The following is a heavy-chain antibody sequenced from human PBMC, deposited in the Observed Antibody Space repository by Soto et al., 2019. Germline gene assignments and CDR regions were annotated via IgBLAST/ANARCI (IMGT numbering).Heavy chain of an antibody. D-gene: IGHD3-16*01. CDR1: GYTFSNYD. V-gene: IGHV1-8*02. CDR2: RNPGSGKT. Sequence: QVQLVQSGAEVKEPGASVRVSCTSSGYTFSNYDISCVRQATGQGLEWLGWRNPGSGKTGDANKVQGRATMTRDASTSTAHLELSSLTSEDTAVYYCARMASFGTLNWFDPWCQGTLVTVSS. J-gene: IGHJ5*02. CDR3: ARMASFGTLNWFDP.